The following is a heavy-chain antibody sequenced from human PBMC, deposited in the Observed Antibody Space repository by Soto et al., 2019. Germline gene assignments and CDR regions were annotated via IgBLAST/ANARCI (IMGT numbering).Heavy chain of an antibody. V-gene: IGHV4-30-2*01. CDR2: IYHSGST. D-gene: IGHD5-12*01. Sequence: QLQLQESGSGLVKPSQTLSLTCAVSGGSLSSGGYSWSWIRQPPGKVLEWSGYIYHSGSTYYNPSLKSRVTISVDRSKNQFSLKLSSVNVADTAVYYCGRVGDILDNWFDPWGQGTLVTVSS. CDR3: GRVGDILDNWFDP. J-gene: IGHJ5*02. CDR1: GGSLSSGGYS.